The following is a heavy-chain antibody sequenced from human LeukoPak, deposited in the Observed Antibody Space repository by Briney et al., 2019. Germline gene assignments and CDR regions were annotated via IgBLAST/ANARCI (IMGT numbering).Heavy chain of an antibody. CDR1: GYSFTSYW. CDR3: ASGRMATIYDY. CDR2: IYPADSDT. Sequence: GESLKISCQGSGYSFTSYWIGWVRQMPGKGLEWMGIIYPADSDTRYSPSFQGQVTISADKSISTAYLQWSSLKASDIAMYYCASGRMATIYDYWGQGTLVTVSS. J-gene: IGHJ4*02. D-gene: IGHD5-24*01. V-gene: IGHV5-51*01.